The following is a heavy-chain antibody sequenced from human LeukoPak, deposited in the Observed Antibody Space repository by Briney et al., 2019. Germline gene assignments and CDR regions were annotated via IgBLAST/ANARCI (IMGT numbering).Heavy chain of an antibody. CDR2: IYPGDSDT. V-gene: IGHV5-51*01. CDR1: GYSFTSYW. J-gene: IGHJ4*02. CDR3: ARHTLPYYYDSSGYCDY. Sequence: GESLKISCKGSGYSFTSYWIGWVRQMPGKGPEWMGIIYPGDSDTRYSPSFQGQVTISADKSISTAYLQWSSLKASDTAMYYCARHTLPYYYDSSGYCDYWGQGTLVTVSS. D-gene: IGHD3-22*01.